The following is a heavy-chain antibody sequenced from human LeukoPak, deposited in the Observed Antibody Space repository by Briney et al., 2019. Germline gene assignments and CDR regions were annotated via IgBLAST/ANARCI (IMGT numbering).Heavy chain of an antibody. J-gene: IGHJ4*02. CDR1: GYSISSGYY. V-gene: IGHV4-38-2*02. Sequence: PSETLSLTCTVSGYSISSGYYWGWRRQPPGKGLEWIGSIYHSGSTYYNPSLKSRVTISGDTSKNQFSLKLSSVTAADTAVYYCARGGIQLWETLPFAYWGQGTLVTVSS. CDR2: IYHSGST. CDR3: ARGGIQLWETLPFAY. D-gene: IGHD5-18*01.